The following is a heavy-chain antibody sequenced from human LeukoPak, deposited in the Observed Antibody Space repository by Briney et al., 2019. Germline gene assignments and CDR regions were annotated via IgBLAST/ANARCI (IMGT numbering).Heavy chain of an antibody. V-gene: IGHV3-9*01. Sequence: GGSLRLSCAASGFTFDDYAMHWVRQAPGKGLEWVSGISWNSGSIGYADSVKGRFTISRDNAKNSLYLQMNSLRAEDTALYYCAKVGAFDIWGQGTMVTVSS. CDR2: ISWNSGSI. CDR3: AKVGAFDI. CDR1: GFTFDDYA. J-gene: IGHJ3*02.